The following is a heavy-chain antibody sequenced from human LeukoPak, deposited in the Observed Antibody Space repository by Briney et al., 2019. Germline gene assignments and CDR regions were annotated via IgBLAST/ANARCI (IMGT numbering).Heavy chain of an antibody. J-gene: IGHJ4*02. CDR3: ATSSTHIVVVPAASYFDY. CDR1: GFTFSSYA. D-gene: IGHD2-2*01. CDR2: ISYDGSNK. V-gene: IGHV3-30-3*01. Sequence: GGSLRLSCAASGFTFSSYAMHWVRQAPGKGLEWVAVISYDGSNKYYADSVKGRFTISRDNSKNTLYLQMNSLRAEDTAVYYCATSSTHIVVVPAASYFDYWGQGTLVTVSS.